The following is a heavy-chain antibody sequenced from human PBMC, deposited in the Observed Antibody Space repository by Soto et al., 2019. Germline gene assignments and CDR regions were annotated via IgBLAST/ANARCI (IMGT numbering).Heavy chain of an antibody. Sequence: GGSLRLSCAASGFTFSSYAMSWVRQAPGKGLEWVSAISGSGGSTYYADSVKGRFTISRDNSKNTLYLQMNSLRAEDTAVYYCAKGDSSSSPNWATRGDIWGQGTMVTVSS. D-gene: IGHD6-13*01. V-gene: IGHV3-23*01. J-gene: IGHJ3*02. CDR2: ISGSGGST. CDR3: AKGDSSSSPNWATRGDI. CDR1: GFTFSSYA.